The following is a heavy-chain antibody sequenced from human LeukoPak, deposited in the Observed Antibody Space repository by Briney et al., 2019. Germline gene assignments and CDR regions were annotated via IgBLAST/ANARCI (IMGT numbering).Heavy chain of an antibody. J-gene: IGHJ4*02. Sequence: PGGSLRLSCAASGFTFSSYSMNWVRQAPGKGLEWVSSISSSSYIYYADSVKGRFTISRDNAKNSLYLQMNSLRAEDTAVYYCATSSEEWELQYFDYWGQGTLVTVSS. CDR3: ATSSEEWELQYFDY. CDR1: GFTFSSYS. V-gene: IGHV3-21*01. CDR2: ISSSSYI. D-gene: IGHD1-26*01.